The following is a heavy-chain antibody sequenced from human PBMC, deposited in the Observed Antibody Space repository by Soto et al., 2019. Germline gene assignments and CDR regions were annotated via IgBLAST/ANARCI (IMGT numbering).Heavy chain of an antibody. V-gene: IGHV3-53*04. J-gene: IGHJ2*01. D-gene: IGHD3-10*01. Sequence: PGGSLRLSCAASGFTVSSNYMSWVRQAPGKGLEWVSVIYSGGSTYYADSVKGRFTISRHNSKNTLYLQMNSLRAEDTAVYYCARDRGSVNYWYFDLWGRSTLVTVSS. CDR1: GFTVSSNY. CDR2: IYSGGST. CDR3: ARDRGSVNYWYFDL.